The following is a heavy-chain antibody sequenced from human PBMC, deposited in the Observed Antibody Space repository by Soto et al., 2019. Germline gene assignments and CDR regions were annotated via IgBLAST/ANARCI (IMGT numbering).Heavy chain of an antibody. V-gene: IGHV3-7*03. CDR1: GFTFSSYW. D-gene: IGHD3-9*01. CDR2: IKQDGSEK. Sequence: GGSLSLSCAASGFTFSSYWMSWVRQAPGKGLEWVANIKQDGSEKYYVDSVKGRFTISRDNAKNSLYLQMNSLRAEDTAVYYCATGRNYDILTGYRSWYYYYGMDVWGQGTTVTVSS. CDR3: ATGRNYDILTGYRSWYYYYGMDV. J-gene: IGHJ6*02.